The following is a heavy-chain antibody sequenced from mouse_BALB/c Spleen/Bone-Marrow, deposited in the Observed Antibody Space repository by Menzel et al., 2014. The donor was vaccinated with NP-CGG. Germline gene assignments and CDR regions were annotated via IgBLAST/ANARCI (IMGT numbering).Heavy chain of an antibody. CDR3: TTGFAY. CDR1: GFTFSNYW. V-gene: IGHV6-6*02. Sequence: EVKVEESGGGLVQPGGSMKLSCVASGFTFSNYWMNWVRQSPEKGLEWVAEIRLKSHNYATRYAESVKGRFTISRDDSKSSVYLQMNNLRAEDTCIYYCTTGFAYWGQGTLVTVSA. CDR2: IRLKSHNYAT. J-gene: IGHJ3*01.